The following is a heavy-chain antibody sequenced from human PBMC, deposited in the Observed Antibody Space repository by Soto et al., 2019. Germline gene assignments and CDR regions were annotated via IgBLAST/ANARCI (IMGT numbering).Heavy chain of an antibody. D-gene: IGHD2-8*01. CDR1: GFTFSPYG. CDR2: VSANNGHT. V-gene: IGHV1-18*01. J-gene: IGHJ6*02. Sequence: ASVNVSCKASGFTFSPYGLNWVRQALDQALERMGWVSANNGHTNYAQNLQGRVSMTTDTSTSTAYMELRGLTFDDTAVYYCARDIESVTAKHFFYYYAMDVWGQGTTVTVSS. CDR3: ARDIESVTAKHFFYYYAMDV.